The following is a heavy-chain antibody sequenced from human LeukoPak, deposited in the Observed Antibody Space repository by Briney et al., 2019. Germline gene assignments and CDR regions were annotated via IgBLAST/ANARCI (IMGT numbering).Heavy chain of an antibody. CDR2: IGTGGSIT. Sequence: PGWSLRLSCAASGGTFSDYYMSWILQAPGKGLQWVSYIGTGGSITYYADSVKGRFTISRDNAKNSLYLQMNSLRVEDTAVYYCARILEGYHYYMDVWGKGTTVTVSS. V-gene: IGHV3-11*04. CDR3: ARILEGYHYYMDV. J-gene: IGHJ6*03. CDR1: GGTFSDYY.